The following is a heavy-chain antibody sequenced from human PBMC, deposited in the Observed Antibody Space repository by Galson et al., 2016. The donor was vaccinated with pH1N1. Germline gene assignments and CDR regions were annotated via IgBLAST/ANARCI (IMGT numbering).Heavy chain of an antibody. CDR1: GYRFSSSR. D-gene: IGHD4-17*01. CDR2: IYPDDSDT. CDR3: ARQYDFGDYRGDAFDI. Sequence: QSGAEVKKPGESLKISCQGSGYRFSSSRIGWVRQVPGEGLEWMGFIYPDDSDTKYNPSFQGQVIISADQSFNTAYLQWISLKASDTATYYCARQYDFGDYRGDAFDIWGQGTMVIVSS. J-gene: IGHJ3*02. V-gene: IGHV5-51*03.